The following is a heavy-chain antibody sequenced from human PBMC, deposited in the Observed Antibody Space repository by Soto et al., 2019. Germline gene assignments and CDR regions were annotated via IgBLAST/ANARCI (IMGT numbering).Heavy chain of an antibody. D-gene: IGHD4-17*01. Sequence: ASVKVSCKASGYTFTSYAMHWVRQAPGQRLEWMGWINAGNGNTKYSQKFQGRVTITRDTSASTAYMELSSLSSEDTAVYYCARATVTNYDNWFDPWCQGPLITVSS. J-gene: IGHJ5*02. CDR3: ARATVTNYDNWFDP. CDR1: GYTFTSYA. V-gene: IGHV1-3*01. CDR2: INAGNGNT.